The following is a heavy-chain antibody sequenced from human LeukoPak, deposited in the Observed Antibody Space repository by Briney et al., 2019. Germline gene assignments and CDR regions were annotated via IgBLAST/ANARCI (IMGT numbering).Heavy chain of an antibody. CDR3: AREASIAVAGTDHDAFDI. CDR2: IYSGGST. CDR1: GFTVSSNY. D-gene: IGHD6-19*01. Sequence: GGSLRLSCAAPGFTVSSNYMSWVRQAPGKGLEWVSVIYSGGSTYYADSVKGRFTISRDNSKNTLYLQMNSLRAEGTAVYYCAREASIAVAGTDHDAFDIWGQGTMVTVSS. J-gene: IGHJ3*02. V-gene: IGHV3-53*01.